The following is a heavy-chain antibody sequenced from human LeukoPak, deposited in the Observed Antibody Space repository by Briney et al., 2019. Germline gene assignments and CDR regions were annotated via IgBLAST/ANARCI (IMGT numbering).Heavy chain of an antibody. CDR3: AKGRVMVRGVFS. J-gene: IGHJ6*02. D-gene: IGHD3-10*01. CDR1: GFTFSSYA. V-gene: IGHV3-23*01. CDR2: ISGSGGST. Sequence: GGSLRLSCAASGFTFSSYAMSWVRQAPGKGLEWVSAISGSGGSTYYADSVKGRFTISRDNSKNTLYLQMDSLRAEDTAVYYCAKGRVMVRGVFSWGQGTTVTVSS.